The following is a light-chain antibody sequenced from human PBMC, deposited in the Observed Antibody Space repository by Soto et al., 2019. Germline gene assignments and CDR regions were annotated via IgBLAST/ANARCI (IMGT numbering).Light chain of an antibody. J-gene: IGKJ5*01. CDR1: QGISNY. V-gene: IGKV1-33*01. CDR2: DAS. CDR3: QQYDNLPIT. Sequence: DIQMTQSPSSLSASVGDRVTITCQASQGISNYLNWYQQKPGKASKLLIYDASNLEAGVPSRFSGSGSGTDFTFTISSLQLEDIATYYCQQYDNLPITFGQGTRLEIK.